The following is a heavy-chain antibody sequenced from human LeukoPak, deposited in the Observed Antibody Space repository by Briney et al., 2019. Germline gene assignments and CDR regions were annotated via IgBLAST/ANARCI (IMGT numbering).Heavy chain of an antibody. V-gene: IGHV4-59*01. CDR1: GGSISSYY. CDR3: AREVGYCSGGSCYSYFDY. Sequence: PSETLSLTCTVSGGSISSYYWSWIRQPPGKGLEWIGYIYYSGSTNYNASLTNRVTISVDTSKNQFSLKLSSVTAADTDVYYCAREVGYCSGGSCYSYFDYWGQGTLVTVSS. J-gene: IGHJ4*02. CDR2: IYYSGST. D-gene: IGHD2-15*01.